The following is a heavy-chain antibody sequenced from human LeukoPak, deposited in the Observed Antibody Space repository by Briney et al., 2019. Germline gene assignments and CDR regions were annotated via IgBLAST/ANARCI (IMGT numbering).Heavy chain of an antibody. CDR1: GGSISSGGYY. V-gene: IGHV4-31*03. J-gene: IGHJ4*02. Sequence: SETLSLTCTVSGGSISSGGYYWSWIRQHPGKGLEWIGYIYYSGSTYYNPSLKSRVTISVDTSKNQFSLKLSSVTAADTAVYYCARGYSYGEFNWGQGTLVTVSS. CDR2: IYYSGST. D-gene: IGHD5-18*01. CDR3: ARGYSYGEFN.